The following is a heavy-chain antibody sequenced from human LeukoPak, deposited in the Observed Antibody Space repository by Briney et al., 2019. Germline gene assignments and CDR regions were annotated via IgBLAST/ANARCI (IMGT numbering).Heavy chain of an antibody. J-gene: IGHJ5*02. CDR3: ARGAGSHGQDWFDP. CDR2: MNANSGDT. CDR1: GYTFTAYY. D-gene: IGHD2-15*01. Sequence: ASVKVSCKASGYTFTAYYMHWVRQAPGQGLEWMGWMNANSGDTGYAQNFQGRVTMTRDTSISTAYLELSSLRSEDTAVYYCARGAGSHGQDWFDPWGQGILVIVSS. V-gene: IGHV1-8*02.